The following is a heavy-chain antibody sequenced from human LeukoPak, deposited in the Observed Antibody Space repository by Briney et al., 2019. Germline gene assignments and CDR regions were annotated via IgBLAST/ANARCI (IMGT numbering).Heavy chain of an antibody. D-gene: IGHD6-13*01. CDR3: TRDVSQSSSWYGEFDY. Sequence: GGSLRLSCAASGFTFSSYAMHWVRQAPGKGLEWVAVISYDGSNKYYADSVKGRFTISRDNSKNTLYLQMNSLRAEDTAVYYCTRDVSQSSSWYGEFDYCGQGTQVTVSS. V-gene: IGHV3-30-3*01. J-gene: IGHJ4*02. CDR2: ISYDGSNK. CDR1: GFTFSSYA.